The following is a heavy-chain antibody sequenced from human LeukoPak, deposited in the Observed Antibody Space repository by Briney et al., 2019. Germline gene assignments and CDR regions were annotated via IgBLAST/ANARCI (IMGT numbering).Heavy chain of an antibody. CDR3: ARVGIYYYDSSAYSGYFDY. CDR1: GGSFSGYY. J-gene: IGHJ4*02. CDR2: INHSGST. D-gene: IGHD3-22*01. Sequence: SETLSLTCAVYGGSFSGYYWSWVRQPPGKGLEWLGEINHSGSTNYNPSLKSRVTISVDTSKNQFSLKLSSVTAADTAVYYCARVGIYYYDSSAYSGYFDYWGQGTLVTVSS. V-gene: IGHV4-34*01.